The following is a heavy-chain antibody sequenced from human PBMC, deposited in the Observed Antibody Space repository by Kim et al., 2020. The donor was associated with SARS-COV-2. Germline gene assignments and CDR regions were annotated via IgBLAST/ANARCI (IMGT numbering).Heavy chain of an antibody. CDR3: ASDWYYYGSGSYGGYDYYGMDV. CDR2: ISSSSSTI. CDR1: GFTFSSYS. V-gene: IGHV3-48*02. Sequence: GGSLRLSCAASGFTFSSYSMNWVRQAPGKGLEWVSYISSSSSTIYYADSVKGRFTISRDNAKNSLSLQMNSLRDEDTAVYYCASDWYYYGSGSYGGYDYYGMDVWGQGTTVTVSS. J-gene: IGHJ6*02. D-gene: IGHD3-10*01.